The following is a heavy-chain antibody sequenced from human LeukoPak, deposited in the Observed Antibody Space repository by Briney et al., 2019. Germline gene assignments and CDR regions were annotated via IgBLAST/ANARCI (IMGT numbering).Heavy chain of an antibody. Sequence: SETLSLTCTVSGGSIRSYYWSWIRQPAGKGLEWIGRISTSGSTNYNPSLKSRVTMSVDTSNKQFSLKLSSVTAADTAIYYCAREGVWTSNPYYYGMDVWGQGTTVTVPS. V-gene: IGHV4-4*07. J-gene: IGHJ6*02. CDR3: AREGVWTSNPYYYGMDV. D-gene: IGHD3/OR15-3a*01. CDR2: ISTSGST. CDR1: GGSIRSYY.